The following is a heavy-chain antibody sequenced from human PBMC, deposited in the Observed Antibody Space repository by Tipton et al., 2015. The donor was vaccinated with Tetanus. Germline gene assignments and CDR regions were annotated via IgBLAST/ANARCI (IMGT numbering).Heavy chain of an antibody. J-gene: IGHJ3*01. CDR3: ARRRYTWNRGGFDL. Sequence: LRLSCAVSGGSFTDCYWGWVRQPPGKGLEWIGEVNHSGTTYYNASLKSRLTMSVDTSEQHFSLNLNSVTASDTAMYYCARRRYTWNRGGFDLWGQGTMVTVSS. CDR2: VNHSGTT. V-gene: IGHV4-34*01. CDR1: GGSFTDCY. D-gene: IGHD1-20*01.